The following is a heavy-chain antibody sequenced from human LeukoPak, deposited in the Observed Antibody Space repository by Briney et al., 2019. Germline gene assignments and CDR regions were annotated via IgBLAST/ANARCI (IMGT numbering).Heavy chain of an antibody. D-gene: IGHD2-15*01. CDR3: ARGPYCSGGSCYPDY. V-gene: IGHV4-61*02. Sequence: SQTLSLTCTVSGGSISSGSYYWSWIRQPAGKGLEWIGRIYTSGSTNYNPSLKSRVTISVDTSKNQFSLELSSVTAADTAVYYCARGPYCSGGSCYPDYWGQGTLVTVSS. J-gene: IGHJ4*02. CDR2: IYTSGST. CDR1: GGSISSGSYY.